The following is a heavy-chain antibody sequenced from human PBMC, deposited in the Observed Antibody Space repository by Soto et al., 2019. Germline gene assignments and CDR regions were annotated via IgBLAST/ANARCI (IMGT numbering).Heavy chain of an antibody. V-gene: IGHV3-23*01. D-gene: IGHD6-19*01. CDR2: ISDSGYST. Sequence: EVQLLESGGNLVQPGGSLEPSCAPLGFTFTTYARSWVRQAPGGGLEWISVISDSGYSTYYVDSVEGRFTISRDNSKNTLYLQMNSLRAEDTAVYYCAKTSSGWYFDYWGQGTLVTVSS. CDR1: GFTFTTYA. CDR3: AKTSSGWYFDY. J-gene: IGHJ4*02.